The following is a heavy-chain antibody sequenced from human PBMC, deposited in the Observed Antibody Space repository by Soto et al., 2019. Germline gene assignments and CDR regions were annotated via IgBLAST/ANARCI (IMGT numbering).Heavy chain of an antibody. CDR3: ARRVDPNGYYDAFDI. J-gene: IGHJ3*02. CDR2: IYYSGST. CDR1: GGSISSYY. Sequence: PSETLSLTCTVSGGSISSYYWSWIRQPPGKGLEWIGYIYYSGSTNYNPSLKSRVTISVDTSKNQFSLKLSSVTAADTAVYYCARRVDPNGYYDAFDIWGQGTMVTVSS. V-gene: IGHV4-59*01. D-gene: IGHD1-26*01.